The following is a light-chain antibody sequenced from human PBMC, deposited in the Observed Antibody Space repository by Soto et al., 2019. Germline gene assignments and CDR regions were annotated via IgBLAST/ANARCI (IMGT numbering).Light chain of an antibody. CDR3: ISDAGSNIVV. CDR2: AVS. CDR1: SSDVGGYNF. V-gene: IGLV2-8*01. J-gene: IGLJ2*01. Sequence: QSALTQPPSASGSLGQSVTLSCTGTSSDVGGYNFVSWYQQHPGKSPKLMIYAVSERPSGVPDRFSGSKSGNTASLTVSWLQAEDEADYSCISDAGSNIVVFGGGTTLTVL.